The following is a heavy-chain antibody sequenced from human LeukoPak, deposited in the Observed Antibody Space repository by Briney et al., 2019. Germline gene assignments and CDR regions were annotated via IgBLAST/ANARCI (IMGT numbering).Heavy chain of an antibody. CDR1: GFTFSNYW. CDR2: INSDGINT. CDR3: AKDKVGSSWYVFDH. Sequence: GGSLRLSCAASGFTFSNYWMHWVRQAPGKGLVWVSRINSDGINTSYADSVKGRFTISRDNAKNTLNLQMNSLRAEDTAVYYCAKDKVGSSWYVFDHWAQGTLVTVSS. D-gene: IGHD6-13*01. J-gene: IGHJ4*02. V-gene: IGHV3-74*01.